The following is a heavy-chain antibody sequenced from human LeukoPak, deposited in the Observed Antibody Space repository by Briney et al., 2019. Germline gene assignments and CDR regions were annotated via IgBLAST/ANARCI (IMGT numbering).Heavy chain of an antibody. J-gene: IGHJ3*02. CDR2: IYYSGST. Sequence: PSETPSLTCTVSGGSISSYYWSWIRQPPGKGLEWIGYIYYSGSTNYNPSLKSRVTISVDTSKNQFSLKLSSVTAADTAVYYCARVAPHRVTSDAFDIWGQGTMVTVSS. V-gene: IGHV4-59*01. CDR1: GGSISSYY. D-gene: IGHD4-23*01. CDR3: ARVAPHRVTSDAFDI.